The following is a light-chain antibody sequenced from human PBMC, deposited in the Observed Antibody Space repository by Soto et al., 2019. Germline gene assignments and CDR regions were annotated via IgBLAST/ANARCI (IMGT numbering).Light chain of an antibody. Sequence: DIQMTQSPSSLSASVGARATITCRASQDISKNLAWYQQIPGKDPKLLIFAASTLQSGVPSRFSDSGSGTYFTLTVGGLQPEDAATYYCQQTKGFPLTFGGGTKVDIK. CDR1: QDISKN. J-gene: IGKJ4*01. CDR2: AAS. V-gene: IGKV1-12*01. CDR3: QQTKGFPLT.